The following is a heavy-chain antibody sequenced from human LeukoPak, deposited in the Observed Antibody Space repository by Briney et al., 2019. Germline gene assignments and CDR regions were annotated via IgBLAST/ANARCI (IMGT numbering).Heavy chain of an antibody. D-gene: IGHD4-23*01. CDR2: IYYSGST. V-gene: IGHV4-59*08. J-gene: IGHJ3*02. CDR1: GGSISSYY. Sequence: SEILSLTCTVSGGSISSYYWSWIRQPPGKGLEWIGYIYYSGSTNHNPSLKSRVTISVDTSKNQFSLKLSSVTAADTAVYYCARHRRGNSAEDAFDIWGQGTMVTVSS. CDR3: ARHRRGNSAEDAFDI.